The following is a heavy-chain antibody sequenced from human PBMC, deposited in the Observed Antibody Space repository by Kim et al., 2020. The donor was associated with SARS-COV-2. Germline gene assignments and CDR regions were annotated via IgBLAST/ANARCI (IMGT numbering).Heavy chain of an antibody. D-gene: IGHD5-18*01. V-gene: IGHV1-69*04. Sequence: SVKVSCKASGGTFSSYAISWVRQAPGQGLEWMGRIIPILGIANYAQKFQGRVTITADKSTSTAYMELSSLRSEDTAVYYCAFPREGYSYGSYAFDIWGQGTMVTVSS. CDR1: GGTFSSYA. CDR2: IIPILGIA. J-gene: IGHJ3*02. CDR3: AFPREGYSYGSYAFDI.